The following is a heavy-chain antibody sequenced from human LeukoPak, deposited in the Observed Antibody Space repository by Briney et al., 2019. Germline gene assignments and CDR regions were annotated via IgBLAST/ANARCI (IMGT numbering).Heavy chain of an antibody. CDR2: IIPIFGTA. J-gene: IGHJ5*02. D-gene: IGHD6-13*01. V-gene: IGHV1-69*05. Sequence: SVKVSCKASGYTFTSYAMNWVRQAPGQGLEWMGGIIPIFGTANYAQKFQGRVMITTDESTSTAYMELSSLRSEDTAVYYCARDLGGIAAAGTIWRRYNWFDPWGQGTLVTVSS. CDR1: GYTFTSYA. CDR3: ARDLGGIAAAGTIWRRYNWFDP.